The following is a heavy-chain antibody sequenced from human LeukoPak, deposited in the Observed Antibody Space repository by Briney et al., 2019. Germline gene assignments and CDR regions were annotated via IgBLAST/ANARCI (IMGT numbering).Heavy chain of an antibody. CDR1: GGSTSSSSYY. D-gene: IGHD4-17*01. Sequence: KTSETLSLTCGVSGGSTSSSSYYWGWIRQPPGKGLEWIGSIYYSGSTYYNPSLKSRVTISVDSSKNQCSLKLSSVTAADTAVYYCARHGTVTHRFDYWGQGTLVTVSS. CDR2: IYYSGST. V-gene: IGHV4-39*01. J-gene: IGHJ4*02. CDR3: ARHGTVTHRFDY.